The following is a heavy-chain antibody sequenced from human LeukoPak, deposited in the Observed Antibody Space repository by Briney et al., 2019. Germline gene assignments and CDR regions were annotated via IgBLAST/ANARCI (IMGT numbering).Heavy chain of an antibody. J-gene: IGHJ4*02. Sequence: SETLSLTCTVSGGSISSSSYYWGWIRQPPGKGLEWIGNIYYSGSTYYNSSLKSRVTISVDTSKNQLSLKLSSVTAADTAVYYCVLTGSSDHYFDYWGQGILVTASS. CDR2: IYYSGST. V-gene: IGHV4-39*01. CDR3: VLTGSSDHYFDY. CDR1: GGSISSSSYY. D-gene: IGHD1-14*01.